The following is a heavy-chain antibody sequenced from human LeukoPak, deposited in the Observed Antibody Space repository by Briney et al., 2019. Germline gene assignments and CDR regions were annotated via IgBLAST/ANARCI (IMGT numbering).Heavy chain of an antibody. CDR2: ISSSSSYI. CDR3: VRDTVAVVEYYMDV. D-gene: IGHD6-19*01. CDR1: GFTFSSYS. J-gene: IGHJ6*03. V-gene: IGHV3-21*01. Sequence: GGSLRLSCAASGFTFSSYSMNWVRQAPGKGLEWVSSISSSSSYIYYADSVKGRFTISRDNAKNSLYLQMNSLRAEDTAVYYCVRDTVAVVEYYMDVWGKGTTVTVSS.